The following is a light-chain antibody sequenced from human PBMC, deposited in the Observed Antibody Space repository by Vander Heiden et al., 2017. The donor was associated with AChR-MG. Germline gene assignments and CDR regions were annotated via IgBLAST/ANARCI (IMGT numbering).Light chain of an antibody. V-gene: IGLV3-1*01. J-gene: IGLJ2*01. CDR2: QDT. CDR1: KLGDKY. Sequence: SYELTQPPSVSVSPGQTASITCSGNKLGDKYAFWYQQKPGQSPVLVIYQDTRRAAGIPERFSGSNSGNTATLTISGTQAMDEADYYCQAWDSNTAVFGGGTKLTGL. CDR3: QAWDSNTAV.